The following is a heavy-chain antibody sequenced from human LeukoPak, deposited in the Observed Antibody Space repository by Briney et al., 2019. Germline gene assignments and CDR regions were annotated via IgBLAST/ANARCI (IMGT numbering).Heavy chain of an antibody. CDR2: INAGGGTYT. CDR3: AKRGESGVYYFDF. V-gene: IGHV3-23*01. D-gene: IGHD3-10*01. J-gene: IGHJ4*02. Sequence: GGSLRLSCAASGFTFSSFGMSWVRQAPGKGLEWVSSINAGGGTYTYYADSVKCRFTISRDNSKNTLHLQMNSLRAEDTAVYYCAKRGESGVYYFDFWGQGTLVTVSS. CDR1: GFTFSSFG.